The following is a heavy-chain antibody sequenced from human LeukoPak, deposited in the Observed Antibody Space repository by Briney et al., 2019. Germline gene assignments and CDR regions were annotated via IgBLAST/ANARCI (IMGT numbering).Heavy chain of an antibody. Sequence: PSETLSLTCTVSGYSISSGCYWGWVRQPPGKGLEWIGNVYQSGSTYYTPSLRSRVTISVDTSKNQFSLKLSTVTAADTAVYYCASFFPSVWGKGTTVTVSS. J-gene: IGHJ6*04. CDR3: ASFFPSV. D-gene: IGHD3-3*01. V-gene: IGHV4-38-2*02. CDR1: GYSISSGCY. CDR2: VYQSGST.